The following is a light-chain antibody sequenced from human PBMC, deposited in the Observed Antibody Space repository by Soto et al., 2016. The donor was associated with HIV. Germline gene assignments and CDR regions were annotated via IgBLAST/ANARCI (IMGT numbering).Light chain of an antibody. CDR3: QQYETREGT. V-gene: IGKV1-5*03. J-gene: IGKJ1*01. CDR1: QSISSW. CDR2: KAS. Sequence: DIQMTQSPSTLSASVGDRVTITCRASQSISSWLAWYQQKPGKAPKLLIYKASSLESGVPSRFSGSGSGTEFTLTISSLQPDDFATYYCQQYETREGTFGQGTTVEIK.